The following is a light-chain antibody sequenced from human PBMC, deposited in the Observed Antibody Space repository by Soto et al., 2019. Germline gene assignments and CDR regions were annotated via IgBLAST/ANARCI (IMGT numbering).Light chain of an antibody. CDR3: QSIDSSLNVV. Sequence: QSVLTQPPSVSGAPGQWVTISCTGSSSNIGAGHDVQWYQHLPGTAPKLLIYSNIIRPSGVPDRFSGSQSGTSASLAIAGLKAEHEADYYCQSIDSSLNVVFGGGTKLTVL. V-gene: IGLV1-40*01. J-gene: IGLJ2*01. CDR1: SSNIGAGHD. CDR2: SNI.